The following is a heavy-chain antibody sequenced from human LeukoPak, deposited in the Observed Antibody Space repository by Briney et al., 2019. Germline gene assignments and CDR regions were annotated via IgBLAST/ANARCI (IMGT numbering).Heavy chain of an antibody. V-gene: IGHV3-30*04. J-gene: IGHJ4*02. Sequence: PGVSLRLSCAASGFTFSSYAMHWVRQAPGKGLEGVAVISYDGSNKYYADSVKGRFTISRDNSKNTLYLQMNSLRAEDTAVYYCARDEWELGYFDYWGQGTLVTVSS. D-gene: IGHD1-26*01. CDR1: GFTFSSYA. CDR2: ISYDGSNK. CDR3: ARDEWELGYFDY.